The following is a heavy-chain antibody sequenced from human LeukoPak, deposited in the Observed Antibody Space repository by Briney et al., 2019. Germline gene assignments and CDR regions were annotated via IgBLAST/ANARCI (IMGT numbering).Heavy chain of an antibody. J-gene: IGHJ3*02. CDR1: GGSISSSSYY. CDR3: ARGLPRRVVPAAIGAFDI. Sequence: SETLSLTCTVSGGSISSSSYYWGWIRQPPGKGLEWIGEINHSGSTNYNPSLKSRVTISVDTSKNQFSLKLSSVTAADTAVYYCARGLPRRVVPAAIGAFDIWGQGTMVTVSS. V-gene: IGHV4-39*07. CDR2: INHSGST. D-gene: IGHD2-2*01.